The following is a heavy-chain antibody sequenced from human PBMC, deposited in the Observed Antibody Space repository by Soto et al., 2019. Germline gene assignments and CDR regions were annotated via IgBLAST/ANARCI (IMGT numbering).Heavy chain of an antibody. CDR2: IHQSGST. J-gene: IGHJ1*01. CDR3: ARRIAVSRLFRFALLFQ. CDR1: FD. Sequence: FDRGWRRLPPGKGPDWLGSIHQSGSTYYNPSLKSRVTISIDKSKNRFSMKLNSVTAADTAVYYSARRIAVSRLFRFALLFQ. V-gene: IGHV4-38-2*01. D-gene: IGHD6-19*01.